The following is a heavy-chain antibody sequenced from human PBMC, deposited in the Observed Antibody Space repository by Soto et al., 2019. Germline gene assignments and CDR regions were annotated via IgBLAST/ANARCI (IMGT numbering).Heavy chain of an antibody. J-gene: IGHJ4*02. CDR3: ARDPIVVVPAYRYCTNGVCPPDFDY. V-gene: IGHV3-21*01. CDR2: ISSSSSYI. Sequence: PGGSLRLSCAASGFTFSSYSMNWVRQAPGKGLEWVSSISSSSSYIYYADSVKGRFTISRDNAKNSLYLQMNSLRAEDTAVYYCARDPIVVVPAYRYCTNGVCPPDFDYWGQGPLVTVYS. D-gene: IGHD2-8*01. CDR1: GFTFSSYS.